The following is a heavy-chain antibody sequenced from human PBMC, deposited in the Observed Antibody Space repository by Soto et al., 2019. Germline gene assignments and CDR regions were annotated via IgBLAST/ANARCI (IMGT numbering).Heavy chain of an antibody. CDR2: IIPILGIA. CDR3: ARGLHYDSISIADY. V-gene: IGHV1-69*02. J-gene: IGHJ4*02. CDR1: GGTFSSYT. Sequence: QVQLVQSGAEVKKPGSSVKVSCKASGGTFSSYTISWVRQAPGQGLEWMGRIIPILGIANYAQKFQGRVTLPADKSTSTAYMELSRLRSEDTALYYCARGLHYDSISIADYWGQGTLVTVSS. D-gene: IGHD3-22*01.